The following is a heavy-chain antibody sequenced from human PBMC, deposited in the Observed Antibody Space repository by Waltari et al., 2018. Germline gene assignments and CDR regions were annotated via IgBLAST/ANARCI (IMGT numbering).Heavy chain of an antibody. V-gene: IGHV4-38-2*02. CDR3: ARDRRHTIFGVVSLFDY. CDR1: GYSISSGYF. Sequence: QVQLQESGPGLVKPSETLSLTCAVSGYSISSGYFWGWIRQPPGKGLEWIGSVYHTGSTYYNPSLTSRVTISVDMSKNQFSLELTSVTAADTAVYYCARDRRHTIFGVVSLFDYWGQGALVTVSS. D-gene: IGHD3-3*01. J-gene: IGHJ4*02. CDR2: VYHTGST.